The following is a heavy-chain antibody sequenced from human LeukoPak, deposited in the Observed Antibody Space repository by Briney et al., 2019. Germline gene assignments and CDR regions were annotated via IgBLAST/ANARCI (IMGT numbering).Heavy chain of an antibody. CDR3: ARDSPLLTV. CDR2: ISGGGGYT. J-gene: IGHJ4*02. D-gene: IGHD3-9*01. CDR1: GFTFTTHA. Sequence: WGSLRLSCAASGFTFTTHAMSWVRQAPGKGLEWVSGISGGGGYTYYADSVEGRFTISRDNSKNTLYLQMNSLRAEDTATYYCARDSPLLTVWGQGTLVTVSS. V-gene: IGHV3-23*01.